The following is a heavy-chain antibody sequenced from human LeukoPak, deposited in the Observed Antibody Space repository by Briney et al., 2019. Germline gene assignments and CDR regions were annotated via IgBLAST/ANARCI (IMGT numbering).Heavy chain of an antibody. V-gene: IGHV3-23*01. CDR2: VTGRGGST. CDR3: AKDLRDIAVPGTNIEYFQH. J-gene: IGHJ1*01. D-gene: IGHD6-19*01. CDR1: GFTFSNYA. Sequence: GASLRLSCVASGFTFSNYAMSWVRQAPGKRLEWVSAVTGRGGSTYYADSVKGRFTISRDNSKNTLYLQMNSLRAEDTAVYYCAKDLRDIAVPGTNIEYFQHWGQGTLVTVSS.